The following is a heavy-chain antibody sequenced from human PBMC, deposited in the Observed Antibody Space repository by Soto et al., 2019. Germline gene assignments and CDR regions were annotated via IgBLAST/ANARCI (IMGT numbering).Heavy chain of an antibody. CDR3: ARLGGRGTGDYDFMWENWFDP. Sequence: QLQLQESGPGLVKPSETLSLTCTVSGGSISSSSYYWGWIRQPPGKGLEWIGSIYYSGSTYYNPSLKSRVTLSVATSKNQFSLNLSSVTAADTAVYYCARLGGRGTGDYDFMWENWFDPWGQGTLVTVSS. D-gene: IGHD3-3*01. J-gene: IGHJ5*02. CDR2: IYYSGST. V-gene: IGHV4-39*01. CDR1: GGSISSSSYY.